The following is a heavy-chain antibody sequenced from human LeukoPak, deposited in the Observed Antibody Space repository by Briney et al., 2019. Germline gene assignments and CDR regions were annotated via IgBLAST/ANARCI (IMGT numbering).Heavy chain of an antibody. V-gene: IGHV1-2*02. CDR2: INPNSGGT. CDR1: GYSFTGYY. CDR3: ARERVPAYYYYYMDV. Sequence: ASVKVSCKASGYSFTGYYMRWVRQNPGQGLEWMGWINPNSGGTNYAQKFQGRVTMTRDTSISTAYMELSRLRSDDTAVYYCARERVPAYYYYYMDVWGKGTTVTVSS. D-gene: IGHD2-2*01. J-gene: IGHJ6*03.